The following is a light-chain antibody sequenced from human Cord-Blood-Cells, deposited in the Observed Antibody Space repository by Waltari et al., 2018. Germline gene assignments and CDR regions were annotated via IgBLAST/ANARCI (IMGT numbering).Light chain of an antibody. J-gene: IGLJ3*02. CDR3: CSYAGSSTWV. CDR2: EGS. V-gene: IGLV2-23*01. Sequence: QTALTQPAPLSGSPGQSIPIPCPRTSIAVGSYNLVPWYQQHPGKAPKLMIYEGSKGPSGVSNRVSGSKSGNTASLTISGLQAEDEADYYCCSYAGSSTWVFGGGTKLTVL. CDR1: SIAVGSYNL.